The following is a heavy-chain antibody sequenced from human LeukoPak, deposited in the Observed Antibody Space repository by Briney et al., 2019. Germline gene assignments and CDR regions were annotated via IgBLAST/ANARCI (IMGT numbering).Heavy chain of an antibody. CDR3: ARETTEAFDV. J-gene: IGHJ3*01. V-gene: IGHV1-18*01. Sequence: RASVKVSCKTSGYSFSTYGTSWVRQAPGQGLEWMGWITPFNGNANYAQKFQGRVTMTTDTSTSTAHLEMRSLRPDDTAVYYCARETTEAFDVWGQGTMVIVSS. CDR2: ITPFNGNA. CDR1: GYSFSTYG. D-gene: IGHD4-11*01.